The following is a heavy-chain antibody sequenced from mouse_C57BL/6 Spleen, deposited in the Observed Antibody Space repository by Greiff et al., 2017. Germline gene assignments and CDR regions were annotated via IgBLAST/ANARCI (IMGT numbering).Heavy chain of an antibody. CDR2: IWRGGST. CDR1: GFSLTSYG. D-gene: IGHD1-1*01. J-gene: IGHJ4*01. CDR3: AKKGYGSDAMDY. Sequence: VQLQESGPGLVQPSQSLSITCTVSGFSLTSYGVHWVRQSPGKGLEWLGVIWRGGSTDYNAAFMSRLSITKDNSKSQVFFKMNSLQADDTAIYYCAKKGYGSDAMDYWGQGTSVTVSS. V-gene: IGHV2-5*01.